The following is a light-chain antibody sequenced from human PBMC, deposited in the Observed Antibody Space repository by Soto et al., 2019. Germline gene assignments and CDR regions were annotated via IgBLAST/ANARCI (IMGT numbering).Light chain of an antibody. J-gene: IGLJ1*01. CDR2: DVS. CDR1: SSDVGGYNY. Sequence: QSVLTQPRSVSGAPGQSVTISCTGTSSDVGGYNYVSGYQQYPGKAPKVMIYDVSKRLSGVPDRFSGSKSGNTASLTISGLQAEDEADYYCCSHAGSYTYVFGTGIKLTVL. V-gene: IGLV2-11*01. CDR3: CSHAGSYTYV.